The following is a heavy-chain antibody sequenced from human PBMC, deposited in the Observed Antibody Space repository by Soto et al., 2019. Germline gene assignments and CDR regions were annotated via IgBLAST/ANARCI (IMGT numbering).Heavy chain of an antibody. J-gene: IGHJ5*02. CDR2: KFYRSKWYN. Sequence: PLPTHSLTCVISGDSVSSNSATWNWIRQSPSRGLEWLGRKFYRSKWYNEYAISVKSRITINPDTSKNQLSLQLNSEIPDDTAVYYCARAHLGSDWYILEPFDPWGQGTLVTVSS. D-gene: IGHD1-1*01. V-gene: IGHV6-1*01. CDR3: ARAHLGSDWYILEPFDP. CDR1: GDSVSSNSAT.